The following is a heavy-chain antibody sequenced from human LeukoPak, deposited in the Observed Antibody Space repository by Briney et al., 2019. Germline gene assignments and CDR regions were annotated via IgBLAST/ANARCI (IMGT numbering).Heavy chain of an antibody. CDR3: ARGRFGELSHYMDV. D-gene: IGHD3-10*01. Sequence: SETLSLTCTVSGGSITSGSFYWSWIRQPAGKGLEWIGRIYTSGGTKYNPSLKSRVTISVDTSKNQVSLKLSSVTAADTAVYYCARGRFGELSHYMDVWGKGTTVTISS. V-gene: IGHV4-61*02. J-gene: IGHJ6*03. CDR1: GGSITSGSFY. CDR2: IYTSGGT.